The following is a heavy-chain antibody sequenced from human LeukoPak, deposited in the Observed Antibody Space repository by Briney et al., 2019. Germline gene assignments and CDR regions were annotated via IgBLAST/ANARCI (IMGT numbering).Heavy chain of an antibody. D-gene: IGHD3-22*01. CDR3: TRGGIDYYDSSGYYPLDY. CDR2: IRTKAYGGTT. Sequence: GGSLRLSCAASGFTFSSYAMNWVRQAPGKGLEWVGFIRTKAYGGTTDYAASVRGRFTISRDDSKSIAYLQMNSLKTEDTAVYYCTRGGIDYYDSSGYYPLDYWGQGTLVTVSS. CDR1: GFTFSSYA. J-gene: IGHJ4*02. V-gene: IGHV3-49*04.